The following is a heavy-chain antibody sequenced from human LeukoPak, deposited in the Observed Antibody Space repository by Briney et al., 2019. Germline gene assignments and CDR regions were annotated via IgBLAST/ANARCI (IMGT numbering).Heavy chain of an antibody. D-gene: IGHD1-26*01. CDR3: ARGTRSGSYRYYYYYYMDV. V-gene: IGHV6-1*01. J-gene: IGHJ6*03. CDR2: TYYRSKWYN. Sequence: SQTLSLTCAISGDSVSSNSAAWNWIRQSPSRGLEWLGRTYYRSKWYNDYAVSVKSRITINPDTSKNQFSLQLNSVTPEDTAVYYCARGTRSGSYRYYYYYYMDVWGKGTTVTVSS. CDR1: GDSVSSNSAA.